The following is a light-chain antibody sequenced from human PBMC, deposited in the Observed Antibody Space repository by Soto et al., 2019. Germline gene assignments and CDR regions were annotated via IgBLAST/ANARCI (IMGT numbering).Light chain of an antibody. V-gene: IGLV2-14*01. Sequence: QSALTQPASVSGSPGQSITISCTGTSSDVGGYNYVSWYQQHPGKAPKLMIYDVSNRPSGVSNRFAGSKSGNMASLTISGLQAEDEADYFCSSYTGSTTLRIFGTGTKVTVL. J-gene: IGLJ1*01. CDR1: SSDVGGYNY. CDR3: SSYTGSTTLRI. CDR2: DVS.